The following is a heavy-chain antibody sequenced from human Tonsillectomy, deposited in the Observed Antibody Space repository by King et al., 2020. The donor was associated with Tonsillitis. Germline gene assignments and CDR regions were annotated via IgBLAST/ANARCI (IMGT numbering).Heavy chain of an antibody. CDR1: GFTFSNYW. CDR3: ARDRDWIPLDS. J-gene: IGHJ4*02. D-gene: IGHD1-1*01. V-gene: IGHV3-74*01. CDR2: IRGDGGET. Sequence: VQLVESGGGLVQPGGSLRLSCAASGFTFSNYWIHWVRHAPGKGLVWVSRIRGDGGETAYADSVKGRFTISRDNAKNMVFLQMSGLRAEDSAVYYCARDRDWIPLDSWGQGTLVTVSS.